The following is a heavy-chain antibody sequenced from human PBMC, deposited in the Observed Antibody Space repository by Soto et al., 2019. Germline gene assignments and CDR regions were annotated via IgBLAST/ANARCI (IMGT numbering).Heavy chain of an antibody. J-gene: IGHJ4*02. CDR2: ISDYNGNT. D-gene: IGHD3-3*01. Sequence: QVQLVQSGAEVKKPGASVKVSCKASGYTFTSYGISWVRQAAGQGLEWMGWISDYNGNTTYAQKLQGRVTMTTDTPTSTAYTELRSLRSDDTAVYYCARDFDGVVQDYWGQRTLFTVSA. V-gene: IGHV1-18*04. CDR1: GYTFTSYG. CDR3: ARDFDGVVQDY.